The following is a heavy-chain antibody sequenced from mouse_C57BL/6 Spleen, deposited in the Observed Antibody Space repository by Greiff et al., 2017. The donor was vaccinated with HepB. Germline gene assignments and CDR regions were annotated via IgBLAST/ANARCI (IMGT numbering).Heavy chain of an antibody. V-gene: IGHV1-74*01. Sequence: VKLMESGAELVKPGASVKVSCKASGYTFTSYWMHWVKQRPGQGLEWIGRIHPSDSDTNYNQKFKGKATLTVDKSSSTAYMQLSSLTSEDSAVYYCAIRGFITTFLWYFDVWGTGTTVTVSS. CDR2: IHPSDSDT. D-gene: IGHD1-1*01. CDR1: GYTFTSYW. J-gene: IGHJ1*03. CDR3: AIRGFITTFLWYFDV.